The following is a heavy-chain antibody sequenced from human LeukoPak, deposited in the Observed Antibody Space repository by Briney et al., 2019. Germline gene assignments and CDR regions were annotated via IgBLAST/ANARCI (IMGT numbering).Heavy chain of an antibody. J-gene: IGHJ4*02. CDR3: ANVRYFDWYYFDY. Sequence: PGGSLRLSCAASGFTFSTYAMNWVRQAPGKGLDWVSGISGSGGSTYYADSVKGRFIISRDNSKNTLHLQMNSLRAEDTAVYYCANVRYFDWYYFDYWGQGALVTVSS. CDR1: GFTFSTYA. V-gene: IGHV3-23*01. CDR2: ISGSGGST. D-gene: IGHD3-9*01.